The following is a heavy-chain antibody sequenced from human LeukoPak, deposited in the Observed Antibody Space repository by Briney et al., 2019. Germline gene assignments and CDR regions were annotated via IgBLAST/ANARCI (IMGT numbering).Heavy chain of an antibody. Sequence: GGSLRLSCAASGFTFSSYWMSWVRQPPGKGREGWAKIKQDGSEKYYVDSVRGRYTISRDNAKNSLYLQMNSLRAEDTAVYYCARDGYSSSWYWDNWFDPWGQGTLVTASS. CDR3: ARDGYSSSWYWDNWFDP. V-gene: IGHV3-7*01. CDR1: GFTFSSYW. J-gene: IGHJ5*02. D-gene: IGHD6-13*01. CDR2: IKQDGSEK.